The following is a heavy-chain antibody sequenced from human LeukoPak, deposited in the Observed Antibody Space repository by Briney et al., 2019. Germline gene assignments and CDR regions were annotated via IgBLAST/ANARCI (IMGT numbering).Heavy chain of an antibody. V-gene: IGHV3-23*01. CDR3: AKGSSGWYFGY. J-gene: IGHJ4*02. CDR2: ISGSGGST. CDR1: GGSISSYY. D-gene: IGHD6-19*01. Sequence: ETLSLTCTVSGGSISSYYWSWIRQPPGKGLEWVSAISGSGGSTYYADSVKGRFTISRDNSKNTLYLQMNSLRAEDTAVYYCAKGSSGWYFGYWGQGTLVTVSS.